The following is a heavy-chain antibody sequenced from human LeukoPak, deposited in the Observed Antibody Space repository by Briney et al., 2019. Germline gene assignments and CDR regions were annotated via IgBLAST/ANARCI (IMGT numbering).Heavy chain of an antibody. J-gene: IGHJ4*02. CDR1: GFTFSSYA. V-gene: IGHV3-64*01. CDR2: ISSNGGST. Sequence: GGSLRLSCAASGFTFSSYAMHWVRQAPGKGLEYVSAISSNGGSTYYANSVKGRFTISRDNAKNSLYLQMNSLRAEDTAVYYCAREGRPPGFDYWGQGTLVTVSS. CDR3: AREGRPPGFDY.